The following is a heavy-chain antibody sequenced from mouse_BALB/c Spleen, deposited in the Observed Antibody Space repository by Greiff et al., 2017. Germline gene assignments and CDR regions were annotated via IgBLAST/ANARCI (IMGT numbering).Heavy chain of an antibody. CDR1: GFTFSSYA. J-gene: IGHJ2*01. CDR2: ISSGGST. Sequence: EVKLVESGGGLVKPGGSLKLSCAASGFTFSSYAMSWVRQTPEKRLEWVASISSGGSTYYPDSVKGRFTISRDNARNILYLQMSSLRSEDTAMYYCARDDYGSYFDYWGQGTTLTVSS. D-gene: IGHD1-2*01. CDR3: ARDDYGSYFDY. V-gene: IGHV5-6-5*01.